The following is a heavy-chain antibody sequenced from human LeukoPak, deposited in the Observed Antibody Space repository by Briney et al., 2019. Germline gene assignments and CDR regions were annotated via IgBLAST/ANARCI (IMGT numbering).Heavy chain of an antibody. D-gene: IGHD1-26*01. CDR1: GYTFPSYF. Sequence: ASVKVSCKASGYTFPSYFMHWVRQATGQGLEWMGIINPTGGSTTYAQKFQGRVTMTRDTSTSTVYMELSSLRSDDTAVYYCARDRPYLVGATTSLLHWGQGTLVTVSS. CDR3: ARDRPYLVGATTSLLH. CDR2: INPTGGST. J-gene: IGHJ4*02. V-gene: IGHV1-46*01.